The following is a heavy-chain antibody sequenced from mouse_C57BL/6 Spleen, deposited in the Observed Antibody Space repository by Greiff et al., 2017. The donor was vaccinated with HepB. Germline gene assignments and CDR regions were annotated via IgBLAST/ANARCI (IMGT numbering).Heavy chain of an antibody. CDR2: ISYDGSN. CDR3: AEGYYGSSPYWYFDV. Sequence: EVKLLESGPGLVKPSQSLSLTCSVTGYSITSGYYWNWIRQFPGNKLEWMGYISYDGSNNYNPSLKNRISITRDTSKYQFFLKLNSVTTEDTATYYCAEGYYGSSPYWYFDVWGTGTTVTVSS. V-gene: IGHV3-6*01. D-gene: IGHD1-1*01. CDR1: GYSITSGYY. J-gene: IGHJ1*03.